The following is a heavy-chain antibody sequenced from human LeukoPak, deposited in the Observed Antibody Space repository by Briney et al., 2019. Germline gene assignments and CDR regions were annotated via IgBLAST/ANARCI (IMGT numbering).Heavy chain of an antibody. CDR3: AAILYSYGRYVDY. J-gene: IGHJ4*02. CDR2: IVVGSGNT. Sequence: GASVKVSCKASGFTFTSSAMQWVRQARGQRLEWIGWIVVGSGNTNYAQKFQERVTITRDMSTSTAHMELSSLRSEDTAVYYCAAILYSYGRYVDYWGQGTLVTVSS. V-gene: IGHV1-58*02. D-gene: IGHD5-18*01. CDR1: GFTFTSSA.